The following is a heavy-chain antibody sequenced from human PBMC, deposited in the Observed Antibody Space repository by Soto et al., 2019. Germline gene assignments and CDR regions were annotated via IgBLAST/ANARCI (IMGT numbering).Heavy chain of an antibody. D-gene: IGHD6-13*01. CDR1: GGSISSGGYY. CDR2: IYYSGST. V-gene: IGHV4-31*03. J-gene: IGHJ4*02. CDR3: ASGPLSSSWKQYYFDY. Sequence: SETLSLTCTVSGGSISSGGYYWSWIRQHPGKGLEWIGYIYYSGSTYYNPSLKSRVTISVDTSKNQFSLKLSSVTAADTAVYYCASGPLSSSWKQYYFDYWGQGTLVTVSS.